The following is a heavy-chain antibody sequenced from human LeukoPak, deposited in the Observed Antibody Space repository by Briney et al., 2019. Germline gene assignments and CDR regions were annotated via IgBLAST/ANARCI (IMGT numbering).Heavy chain of an antibody. CDR2: ISSSSSYI. CDR1: GFTFSSYS. J-gene: IGHJ4*02. D-gene: IGHD6-19*01. CDR3: ARERWLGQWLGQFGY. Sequence: PGGSLRLSCAASGFTFSSYSMNWVRQAPGKGLEWVSSISSSSSYIYYADSVKGRFTISRDNAKNSLYLQMNSLRAEDTAVYCCARERWLGQWLGQFGYWGQGTLVTVSS. V-gene: IGHV3-21*01.